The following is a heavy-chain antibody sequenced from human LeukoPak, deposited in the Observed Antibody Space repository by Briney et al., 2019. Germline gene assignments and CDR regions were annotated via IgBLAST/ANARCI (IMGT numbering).Heavy chain of an antibody. CDR3: ATSLNDFWSGYYPGYFDY. CDR2: IYPGDSDT. V-gene: IGHV5-51*01. CDR1: GYSFTSYW. J-gene: IGHJ4*02. D-gene: IGHD3-3*01. Sequence: GESLKISCKGSGYSFTSYWIGWVRQMPGKGLEWMGIIYPGDSDTRYSPSLQGQVTISADKSISTAYLQWSSLKASDTAMYYCATSLNDFWSGYYPGYFDYWGQGTLVTVSS.